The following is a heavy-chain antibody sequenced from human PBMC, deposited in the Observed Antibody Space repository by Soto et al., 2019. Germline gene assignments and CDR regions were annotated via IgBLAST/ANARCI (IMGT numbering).Heavy chain of an antibody. CDR1: GFTFSDYY. Sequence: QVQLVESGGGLVKPGGSLRLTCAASGFTFSDYYMSWIRQAPGKGLEWISYISNGGGAISYAGSVKGRFTISRDNAKNSLFLRMNNLRAEDTAVYYCARRGSTVTFTYWGQGTLVTVSS. J-gene: IGHJ4*02. CDR2: ISNGGGAI. V-gene: IGHV3-11*01. D-gene: IGHD4-17*01. CDR3: ARRGSTVTFTY.